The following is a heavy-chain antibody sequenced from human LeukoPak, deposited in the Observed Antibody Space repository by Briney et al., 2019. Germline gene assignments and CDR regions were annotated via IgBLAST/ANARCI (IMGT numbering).Heavy chain of an antibody. CDR2: ISSTSTFI. CDR1: GFTFSRYS. V-gene: IGHV3-21*01. J-gene: IGHJ6*03. CDR3: ARDYFDSSDYPQTYYYYYMDV. Sequence: PGGSLRLSCAASGFTFSRYSVNWVRQAPGKGLEWVASISSTSTFIYSADSVKGRFTISRDTAKNSLFLQVNSLRAEDTAIYYCARDYFDSSDYPQTYYYYYMDVWGKGTTVTVSS. D-gene: IGHD3-22*01.